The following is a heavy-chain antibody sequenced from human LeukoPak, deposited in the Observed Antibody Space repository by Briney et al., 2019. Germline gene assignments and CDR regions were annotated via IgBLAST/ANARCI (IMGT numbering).Heavy chain of an antibody. J-gene: IGHJ3*02. CDR3: ARARDSGRLDAFDI. Sequence: SVKVSCKASGGTFSSYAISWVRQAPGQGLEWMGGTIPILGTANYAQKFQGRVTITADESTSTAYMELSSLRSEDTAVYYCARARDSGRLDAFDIWGQGTMVTVSS. V-gene: IGHV1-69*13. CDR2: TIPILGTA. D-gene: IGHD1-26*01. CDR1: GGTFSSYA.